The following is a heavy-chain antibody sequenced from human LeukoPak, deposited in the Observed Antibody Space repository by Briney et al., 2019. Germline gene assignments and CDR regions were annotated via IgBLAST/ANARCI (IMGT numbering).Heavy chain of an antibody. CDR1: GFTFSSYG. CDR2: ISGSGGST. D-gene: IGHD5-12*01. Sequence: PGGSLRLSCAASGFTFSSYGMHWVRQAPGKGLEWVSAISGSGGSTYYADSVKGRFTISRDNSKNTLYLQMNSLRAEDTAVYYCAKSRATLAYYYGMDVWGQGTTVTVSS. CDR3: AKSRATLAYYYGMDV. V-gene: IGHV3-23*01. J-gene: IGHJ6*02.